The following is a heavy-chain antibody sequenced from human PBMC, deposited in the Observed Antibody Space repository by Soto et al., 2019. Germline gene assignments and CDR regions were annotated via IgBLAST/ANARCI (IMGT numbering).Heavy chain of an antibody. V-gene: IGHV4-61*08. Sequence: PSQTRSLTCTVSGGSVSSGDYFWSWLRQSPGKRLGWIAYIYYSGSTNYNPSLKSRATISVDTSKSQVSLTLTSMTAADAALYYCARSPNYYYYGFAVWGQGTAV. D-gene: IGHD3-10*01. CDR3: ARSPNYYYYGFAV. CDR2: IYYSGST. CDR1: GGSVSSGDYF. J-gene: IGHJ6*02.